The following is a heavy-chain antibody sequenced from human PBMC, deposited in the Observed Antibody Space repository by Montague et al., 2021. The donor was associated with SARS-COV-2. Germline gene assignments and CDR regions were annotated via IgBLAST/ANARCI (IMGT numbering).Heavy chain of an antibody. J-gene: IGHJ3*02. CDR2: IYHSGTT. Sequence: SETLSLTCTVSGYSISSGYYWGWIRKFPGKGLKWIGSIYHSGTTYYNPSLKSRVTISVDTSKNQFSLKMYSVTAADTAQFYCARDRTFRDGYLDAFEIWGQGTMVTVSS. D-gene: IGHD5-24*01. CDR1: GYSISSGYY. CDR3: ARDRTFRDGYLDAFEI. V-gene: IGHV4-38-2*02.